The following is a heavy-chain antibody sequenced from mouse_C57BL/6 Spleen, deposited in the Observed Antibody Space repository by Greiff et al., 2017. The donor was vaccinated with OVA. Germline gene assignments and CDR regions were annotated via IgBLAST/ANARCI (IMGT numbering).Heavy chain of an antibody. CDR1: GYTFTSYW. J-gene: IGHJ1*03. CDR2: IDPSDSYT. CDR3: ARGGTVVATSDFDV. V-gene: IGHV1-69*01. Sequence: QVQLQQPGAELVMPGASVKLSCKASGYTFTSYWMHWVKQRPGQGLEWIGEIDPSDSYTNYNQKFKGKSTLTVDKSSSTAYMQLSSLTSEDSAVYYCARGGTVVATSDFDVWGTGTTVTVSS. D-gene: IGHD1-1*01.